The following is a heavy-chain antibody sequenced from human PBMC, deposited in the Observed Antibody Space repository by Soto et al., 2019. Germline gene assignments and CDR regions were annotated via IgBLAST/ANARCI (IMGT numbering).Heavy chain of an antibody. Sequence: QVQVVQSGAEVKKPGASVKVSCKTSGYNFRSYGISWARQAPGQGLEWMGWISGHNDDTVYAQRFQSRVTLIKDTSATTVYMELRSLTSDDTAVYYCARDWNSDTAEISDSWGQGTLVTVSS. CDR1: GYNFRSYG. V-gene: IGHV1-18*01. CDR3: ARDWNSDTAEISDS. D-gene: IGHD2-21*01. J-gene: IGHJ4*02. CDR2: ISGHNDDT.